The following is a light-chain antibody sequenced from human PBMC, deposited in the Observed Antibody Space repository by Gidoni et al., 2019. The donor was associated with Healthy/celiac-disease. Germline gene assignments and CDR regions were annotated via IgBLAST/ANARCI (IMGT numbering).Light chain of an antibody. CDR1: QGISSY. V-gene: IGKV1-9*01. CDR2: AAS. CDR3: QQLNSYPRT. Sequence: IQLTQSPSSLSASVGDRVTITCRASQGISSYLAWYQQKPGKAPKLLIYAASTLQSGVPSRFSGSGFGTDFTLTISSLQPEDFATYYCQQLNSYPRTFXQXTKLXIK. J-gene: IGKJ2*02.